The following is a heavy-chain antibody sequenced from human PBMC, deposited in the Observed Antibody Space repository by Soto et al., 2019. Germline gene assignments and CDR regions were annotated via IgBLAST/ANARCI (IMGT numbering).Heavy chain of an antibody. V-gene: IGHV1-46*01. CDR1: GYTFTSYY. J-gene: IGHJ4*02. CDR2: INPSGGST. Sequence: ASVKVSCKAAGYTFTSYYMHWVRQAPGQGLEWMGIINPSGGSTSYAQKFQGRVTMTRDTSTSTVYMELSSLRSEETAVYYCARDPPLQITPQYTYYYDSSGMRFDYWGQGTPVTVSS. D-gene: IGHD3-22*01. CDR3: ARDPPLQITPQYTYYYDSSGMRFDY.